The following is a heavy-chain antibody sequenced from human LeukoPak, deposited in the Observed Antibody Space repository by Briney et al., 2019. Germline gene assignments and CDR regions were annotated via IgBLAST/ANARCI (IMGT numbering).Heavy chain of an antibody. CDR2: INPNSGGT. J-gene: IGHJ4*02. D-gene: IGHD3-10*01. V-gene: IGHV1-2*02. CDR1: GYTFTSYY. CDR3: ARETYYGSGSSFDY. Sequence: ASVKVSCKASGYTFTSYYMHWVRQAPGQGLEWMGWINPNSGGTNYAQKFQGRVTMTRDTSISTAYMELSRLRSDDTAVYYCARETYYGSGSSFDYWGQGTLVTGSS.